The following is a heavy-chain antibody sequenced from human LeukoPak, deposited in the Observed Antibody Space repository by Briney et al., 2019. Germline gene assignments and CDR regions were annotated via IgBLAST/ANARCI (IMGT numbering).Heavy chain of an antibody. D-gene: IGHD6-19*01. Sequence: QPGGSLRLSCAASGFTFSSYAMSWVRQAPGKGLEWVSAISGSGGSTYYADSVKGRFTISRDNPKNTLDLQMNSLRAEDTALYYCAKVVSSGWYAVDYWGQGTLVTVSS. J-gene: IGHJ4*02. CDR1: GFTFSSYA. V-gene: IGHV3-23*01. CDR2: ISGSGGST. CDR3: AKVVSSGWYAVDY.